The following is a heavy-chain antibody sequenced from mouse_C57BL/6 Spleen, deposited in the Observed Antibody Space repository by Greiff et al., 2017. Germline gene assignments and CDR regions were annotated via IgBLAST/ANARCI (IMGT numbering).Heavy chain of an antibody. CDR2: FHPYNDDT. CDR3: ARGGANWDYFDC. V-gene: IGHV1-47*01. D-gene: IGHD4-1*01. Sequence: VQLVESGAELVKPGASVKMSCKASGYTFTTYPIEWMKQNHGKSLEWIGNFHPYNDDTKYNEKFKGKATLTVEKSSSTVYLELSRFTSDDSAVYYCARGGANWDYFDCWGQGTTLTVSS. CDR1: GYTFTTYP. J-gene: IGHJ2*01.